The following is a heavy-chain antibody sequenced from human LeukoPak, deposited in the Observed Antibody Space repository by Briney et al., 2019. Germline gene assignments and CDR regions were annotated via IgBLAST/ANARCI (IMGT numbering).Heavy chain of an antibody. D-gene: IGHD6-13*01. CDR3: ARPGYSNPYFDY. J-gene: IGHJ4*02. Sequence: SETLSLTCTVSGGSISSSSYYWGWIRQPPGKGLEWIGSIYYSGSTYYNPSLKSRVTISVDTSKNQFSLKLSSVTAADTAVYYCARPGYSNPYFDYWGQGTLVTX. V-gene: IGHV4-39*01. CDR2: IYYSGST. CDR1: GGSISSSSYY.